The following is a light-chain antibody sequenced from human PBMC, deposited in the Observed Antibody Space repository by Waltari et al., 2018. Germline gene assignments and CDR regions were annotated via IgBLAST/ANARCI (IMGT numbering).Light chain of an antibody. CDR1: QSVTSSY. CDR2: GAS. Sequence: EIVLTQSPGTLSFSPGERATLSCRASQSVTSSYVAWYQQKPGQAPRPLIYGASNRATGIPDRFSGGGSGTDFTLTISRLEPEDFAVYYCQHYGRSLPLTFGGGTKVEI. CDR3: QHYGRSLPLT. V-gene: IGKV3-20*01. J-gene: IGKJ4*01.